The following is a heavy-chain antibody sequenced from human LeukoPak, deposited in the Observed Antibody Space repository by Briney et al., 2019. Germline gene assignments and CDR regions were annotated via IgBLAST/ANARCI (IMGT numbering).Heavy chain of an antibody. V-gene: IGHV4-31*01. D-gene: IGHD3-10*01. J-gene: IGHJ4*02. CDR1: GGSISSGGSY. CDR2: IYYSGST. CDR3: ARARRLGRGRKFEIISFFDY. Sequence: SETLSLTCTVSGGSISSGGSYWSWLRQHPGKGVEWIGYIYYSGSTFYIPSLKRPLIISLDTSKTPFSLKLTSVTAADTAVYYCARARRLGRGRKFEIISFFDYWGQGTLVTVSS.